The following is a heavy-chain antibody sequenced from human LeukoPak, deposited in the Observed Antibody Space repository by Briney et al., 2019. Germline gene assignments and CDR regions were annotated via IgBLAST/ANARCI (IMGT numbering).Heavy chain of an antibody. CDR3: TRDVPRSAGYPDN. V-gene: IGHV4-31*03. D-gene: IGHD2-15*01. J-gene: IGHJ4*02. CDR2: IYYSGTT. Sequence: SETLSLTCTVSGGSISSGDHFWSWIRQHPGKGLEWIGYIYYSGTTYYNPSLKSRVTISVDTSRNHFSLKLTSVTAADTAVYYCTRDVPRSAGYPDNWGQGTLVTVSS. CDR1: GGSISSGDHF.